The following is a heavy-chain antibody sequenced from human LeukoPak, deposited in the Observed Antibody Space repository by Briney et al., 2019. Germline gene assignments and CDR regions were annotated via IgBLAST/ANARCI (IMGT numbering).Heavy chain of an antibody. CDR2: INWNGGST. Sequence: GSLRLSCAASGFIFDDYGMSWVRQAPGKGLEWVSGINWNGGSTGYADSVKGRFTISRDNAKNSLYLQMNSLKTEDTAVYSCAKGGDGKIPFDNWGQGTLVTVSS. CDR3: AKGGDGKIPFDN. CDR1: GFIFDDYG. J-gene: IGHJ4*02. D-gene: IGHD5-24*01. V-gene: IGHV3-20*04.